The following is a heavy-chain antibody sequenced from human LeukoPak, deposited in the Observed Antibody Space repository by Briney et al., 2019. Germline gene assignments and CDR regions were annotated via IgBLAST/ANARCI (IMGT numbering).Heavy chain of an antibody. CDR1: GGSFSGYY. CDR3: ARYGSGSYYPGFDY. D-gene: IGHD3-10*01. Sequence: SETLSLTCAVYGGSFSGYYWSWIRQPPGKGLEWIGEINHSGSTNYNPSLKSRVTISVDTSKNQFSLKLTSVTAADTAVYYCARYGSGSYYPGFDYWGQGTLVTVSS. J-gene: IGHJ4*02. CDR2: INHSGST. V-gene: IGHV4-34*01.